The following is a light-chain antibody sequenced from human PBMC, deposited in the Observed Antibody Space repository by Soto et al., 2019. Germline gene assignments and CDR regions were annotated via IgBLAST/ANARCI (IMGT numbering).Light chain of an antibody. CDR3: SSYTSSSTLV. V-gene: IGLV2-14*01. CDR1: SSDIGGHNY. Sequence: LTQPASVSGSPGQSITISCTGTSSDIGGHNYVSWYQQHPGKAPKLMIYEVSNRPSGVSDRFSGSKSGNTASLTISGLQAEDEADYYCSSYTSSSTLVFGTGTKVTVL. CDR2: EVS. J-gene: IGLJ1*01.